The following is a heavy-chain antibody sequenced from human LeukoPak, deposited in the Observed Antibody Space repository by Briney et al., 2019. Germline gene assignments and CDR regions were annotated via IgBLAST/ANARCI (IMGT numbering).Heavy chain of an antibody. CDR2: ITSGSTYM. V-gene: IGHV3-21*01. J-gene: IGHJ4*02. CDR1: GLTFSSSG. Sequence: GGSLRLSCAAAGLTFSSSGMNWVRQAPGKGMEWVSSITSGSTYMFYADAAKGRFTISRDDAKNSLYLQMDDLRAEDTAVYYCATEIRAVQDLYYWGQGTLVTVSS. CDR3: ATEIRAVQDLYY. D-gene: IGHD3-10*01.